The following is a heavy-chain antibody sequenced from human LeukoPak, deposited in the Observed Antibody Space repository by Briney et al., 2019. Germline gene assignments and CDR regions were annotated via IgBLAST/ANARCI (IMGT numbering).Heavy chain of an antibody. CDR3: ARDPVGAQVGFDY. CDR1: GFTFSSYW. V-gene: IGHV3-7*01. CDR2: IKQDGSEK. D-gene: IGHD1-26*01. J-gene: IGHJ4*02. Sequence: GGSLRLSCVASGFTFSSYWMSWVRQAPGKGLECVADIKQDGSEKYYVDSVKGRFTISRDNAKNSLYLQMNSLRAEDTAVYYCARDPVGAQVGFDYWGQGTLVTVSS.